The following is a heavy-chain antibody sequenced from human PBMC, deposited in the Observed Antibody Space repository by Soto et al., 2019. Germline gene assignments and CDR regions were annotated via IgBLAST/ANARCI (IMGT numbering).Heavy chain of an antibody. Sequence: GGSLRLSCTASGFTFSSYAISWVRQAPGKGLEWVSAISGSGGSTYYADSAKGRFTISRDNSKNTLYLQMNSLRAEDTAVYYYTGELPQDYYYGMDVWGQGTTVTVSS. CDR2: ISGSGGST. D-gene: IGHD1-26*01. CDR1: GFTFSSYA. V-gene: IGHV3-23*01. J-gene: IGHJ6*02. CDR3: TGELPQDYYYGMDV.